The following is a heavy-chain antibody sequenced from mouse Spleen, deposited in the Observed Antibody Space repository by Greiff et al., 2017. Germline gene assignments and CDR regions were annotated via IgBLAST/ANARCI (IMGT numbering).Heavy chain of an antibody. Sequence: VQLQQSGPELVKPGASVKISCKASGYAFSSSWMNWVKQRPGKGLEWIGRIYPGDGDTNYNGKFKGKATLTADKSSSTAYMQLSSLTSEDSAVYFCASAAIYYGYDGFAYWGQGTLVTVSA. CDR2: IYPGDGDT. V-gene: IGHV1-82*01. CDR3: ASAAIYYGYDGFAY. D-gene: IGHD2-2*01. J-gene: IGHJ3*01. CDR1: GYAFSSSW.